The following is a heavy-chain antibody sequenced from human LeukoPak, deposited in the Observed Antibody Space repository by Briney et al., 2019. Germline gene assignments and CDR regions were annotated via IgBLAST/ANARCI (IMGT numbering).Heavy chain of an antibody. CDR1: GGSFSGYY. D-gene: IGHD3-10*01. CDR3: ARKSITMVRGVFDY. J-gene: IGHJ4*02. CDR2: INHSGST. V-gene: IGHV4-34*01. Sequence: SETLSLTCAAYGGSFSGYYWSWIRQPPGKGLEWIGEINHSGSTNYNPSLKSRVTISVDTSKNQFSLKLSSVTAADTAVYYCARKSITMVRGVFDYWGQGTLVTVSS.